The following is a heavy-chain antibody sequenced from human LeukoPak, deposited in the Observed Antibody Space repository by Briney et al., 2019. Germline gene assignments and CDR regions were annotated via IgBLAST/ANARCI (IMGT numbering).Heavy chain of an antibody. J-gene: IGHJ4*02. CDR1: RFTFSSYS. CDR3: ARARGYSYGYSDY. D-gene: IGHD5-18*01. CDR2: ISSSGSII. Sequence: QPGGSLRLSCAASRFTFSSYSMNWVRQAPGKGLEWVSYISSSGSIIDYADSVKGRFTISRDNAKNSLSLQMNSLRAEDTAVYYCARARGYSYGYSDYWGQGTLVTVSS. V-gene: IGHV3-48*01.